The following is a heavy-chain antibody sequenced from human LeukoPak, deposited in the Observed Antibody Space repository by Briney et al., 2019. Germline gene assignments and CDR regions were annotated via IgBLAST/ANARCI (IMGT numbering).Heavy chain of an antibody. CDR1: GGTFSSYA. V-gene: IGHV1-69*05. D-gene: IGHD2-2*01. CDR3: ARGCSSTSCNPGDAFDI. Sequence: SVKVSCKASGGTFSSYAISWVRQAPGQGLEWMGGIIPIFGTANYAQKFQGRVTITTDESTSTAYMELSSLRSEDTAVYYCARGCSSTSCNPGDAFDIWGQGTMVTVSS. CDR2: IIPIFGTA. J-gene: IGHJ3*02.